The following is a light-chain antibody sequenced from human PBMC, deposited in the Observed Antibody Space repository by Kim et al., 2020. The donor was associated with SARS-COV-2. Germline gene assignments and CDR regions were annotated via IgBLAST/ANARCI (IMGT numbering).Light chain of an antibody. CDR1: QSLSGSY. CDR2: DAS. V-gene: IGKV3-20*01. J-gene: IGKJ5*01. Sequence: ENVLTQSPGTLSLSPGERVTLSCRASQSLSGSYLAWYQQKPGQAPRLLIFDASTRATGTPDRFSGSGSGTDFTLTISRLEAEDFAVYFCQQYGTEPTFGQGTRLEIK. CDR3: QQYGTEPT.